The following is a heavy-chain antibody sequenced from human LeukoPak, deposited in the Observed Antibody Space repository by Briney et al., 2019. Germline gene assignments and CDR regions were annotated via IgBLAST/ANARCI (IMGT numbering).Heavy chain of an antibody. Sequence: PSETLSLTCAVYGGSFSGYYWSWIRQPPGKGLEWIGEINHSGSTNYNPSLKSRVTISVDTSKNQFSLKLSSVTAADTAVYYCARGTIDYDSSGYYSDAFDIWGQGTMVTVSS. J-gene: IGHJ3*02. CDR2: INHSGST. V-gene: IGHV4-34*01. CDR3: ARGTIDYDSSGYYSDAFDI. D-gene: IGHD3-22*01. CDR1: GGSFSGYY.